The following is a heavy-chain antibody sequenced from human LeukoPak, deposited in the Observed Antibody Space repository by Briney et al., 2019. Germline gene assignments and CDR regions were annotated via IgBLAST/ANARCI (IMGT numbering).Heavy chain of an antibody. D-gene: IGHD3-3*01. V-gene: IGHV3-30*18. CDR1: GFTFSSYG. Sequence: PGGSLRLSCAASGFTFSSYGMHWVRQAPGKGLEWVAVISYDGSNKYYADSVKGRFTISRDNSKNTLYLQMNSLRAEDTAVYYCAKGSYDFWTYYFDYWGQGTLVTVSS. CDR2: ISYDGSNK. CDR3: AKGSYDFWTYYFDY. J-gene: IGHJ4*02.